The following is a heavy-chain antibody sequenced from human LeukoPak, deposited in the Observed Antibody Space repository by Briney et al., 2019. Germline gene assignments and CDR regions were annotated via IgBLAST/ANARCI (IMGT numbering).Heavy chain of an antibody. CDR2: ISNSGDST. D-gene: IGHD3-9*01. CDR3: AKSASSSFEGY. Sequence: GGSLRLSCAASGFTFNSCAMSWVRQAPGKGLEWVSAISNSGDSTYYTDSVKGRFTISRDNSKDTLYLQMNSLRAEDTAVYYCAKSASSSFEGYWGPGTLVTVSS. CDR1: GFTFNSCA. J-gene: IGHJ4*02. V-gene: IGHV3-23*01.